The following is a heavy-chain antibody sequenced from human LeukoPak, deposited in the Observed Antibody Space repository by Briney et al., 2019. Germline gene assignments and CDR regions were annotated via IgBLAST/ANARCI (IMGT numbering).Heavy chain of an antibody. J-gene: IGHJ4*02. V-gene: IGHV3-21*01. CDR1: GFTFSSYS. CDR3: ARDWGFWSGSTGFDY. CDR2: ISSSSSYI. Sequence: GGSLRLSCAASGFTFSSYSMNWVRQAPGKGLEWVSSISSSSSYIYYADSVKGRFTISRDNAKNSLYLQMNSLRAEDTAVYYCARDWGFWSGSTGFDYWGQGTLVTVSS. D-gene: IGHD3-3*01.